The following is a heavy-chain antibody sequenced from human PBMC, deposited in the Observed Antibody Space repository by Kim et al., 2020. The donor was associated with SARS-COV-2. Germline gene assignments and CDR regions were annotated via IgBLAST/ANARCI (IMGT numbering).Heavy chain of an antibody. Sequence: SETLSLTCTVSGGSISSYYWSWIRQPPGKGLEYIGYIYYSGSTNYNPSLKSRVTITVDTSKNQFPLKLSSVTAADTAVYYCSSMAGTWYFQHWGPGTLGTVSS. CDR1: GGSISSYY. CDR2: IYYSGST. V-gene: IGHV4-59*13. D-gene: IGHD6-19*01. J-gene: IGHJ1*01. CDR3: SSMAGTWYFQH.